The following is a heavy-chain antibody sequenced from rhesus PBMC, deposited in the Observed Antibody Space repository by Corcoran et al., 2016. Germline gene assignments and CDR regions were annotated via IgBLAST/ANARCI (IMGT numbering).Heavy chain of an antibody. D-gene: IGHD6S26*01. Sequence: QVQLQESGPGLVKTSETLSFTCDVSRAPVSSSKWWSGIRQPPGQWLEWIGYISGSSGSTYYNPSLNSRVTISTDTSKTQFSLKLSSVTAADTAVYYCARSSSGWSEYFEFWGQGALVTVSS. J-gene: IGHJ1*01. CDR2: ISGSSGST. CDR3: ARSSSGWSEYFEF. V-gene: IGHV4-65*01. CDR1: RAPVSSSKW.